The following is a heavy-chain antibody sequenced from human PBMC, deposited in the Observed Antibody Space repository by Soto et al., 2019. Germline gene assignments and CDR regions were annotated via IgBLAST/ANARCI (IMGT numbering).Heavy chain of an antibody. CDR3: ARSVLDDSPSYFWFYFDC. CDR1: GGSISSGGYY. CDR2: IYYSGST. J-gene: IGHJ4*02. Sequence: SETLSLTCTVSGGSISSGGYYWTWIRQHPGKGLEWIGYIYYSGSTYYNPSLKSRVTISVDTSKNQFSLILNSVTAADTALSPRARSVLDDSPSYFWFYFDCWGPGSQVTVSS. V-gene: IGHV4-31*03. D-gene: IGHD3-16*01.